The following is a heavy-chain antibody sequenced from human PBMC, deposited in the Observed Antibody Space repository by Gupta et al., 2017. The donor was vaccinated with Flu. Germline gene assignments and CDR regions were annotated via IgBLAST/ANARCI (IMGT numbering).Heavy chain of an antibody. D-gene: IGHD3-10*01. Sequence: QVQLQESGPGLVKPSETLSLTCAVSGHSINSGYYWGWIRQPPGRGLEWIGTMYYSGDTYYNPTLGGRVAISGDTSKNQFSLKLSSVTAADTAMYYCARGIRGSRPFDFWGQGTLVTVSS. CDR2: MYYSGDT. CDR1: GHSINSGYY. J-gene: IGHJ5*01. V-gene: IGHV4-38-2*01. CDR3: ARGIRGSRPFDF.